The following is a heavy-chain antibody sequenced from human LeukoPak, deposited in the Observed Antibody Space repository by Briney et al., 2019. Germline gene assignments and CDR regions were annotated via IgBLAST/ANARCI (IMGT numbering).Heavy chain of an antibody. V-gene: IGHV3-30-3*01. J-gene: IGHJ4*02. CDR2: ISYDGSNK. Sequence: LSLTCAVSGYSISSNNWWAWVRQAPGKGLEWVAVISYDGSNKYYVDSVKGRFTISRDNSKNTLFLQMNSLRADDTAVYYCARELWGSSFDYWGQGTLVTVSS. D-gene: IGHD3-16*01. CDR1: GYSISSNNW. CDR3: ARELWGSSFDY.